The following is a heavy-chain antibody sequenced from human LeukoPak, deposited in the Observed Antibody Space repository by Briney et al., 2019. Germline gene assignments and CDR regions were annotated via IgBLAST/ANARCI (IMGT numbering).Heavy chain of an antibody. CDR3: ARRPYDILTGYPFAP. D-gene: IGHD3-9*01. CDR1: GGSVTSSDYY. V-gene: IGHV4-39*01. J-gene: IGHJ5*02. Sequence: SETLSLTCTVSGGSVTSSDYYWGWIRQPPGKGLEWIGSMSCGGNTDYNPSLKSRVTMSIDTSKNQFFLKLSSVTAADTAVYYCARRPYDILTGYPFAPWGQGTLVAVSS. CDR2: MSCGGNT.